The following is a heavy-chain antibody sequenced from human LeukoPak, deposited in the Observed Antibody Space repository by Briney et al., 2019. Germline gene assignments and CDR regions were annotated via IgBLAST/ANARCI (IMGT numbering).Heavy chain of an antibody. CDR3: ARDNWNSYYYNYYGMDV. CDR1: GGSISSYY. D-gene: IGHD1-1*01. CDR2: IYTSGST. Sequence: PSETLSLTCTVSGGSISSYYWSWIRQPAGKGLEWIGRIYTSGSTNYNPPLKSRVTMSVDTSKNQFSLKLSSVTAADTAVYYCARDNWNSYYYNYYGMDVWGQGTTVTVSS. V-gene: IGHV4-4*07. J-gene: IGHJ6*02.